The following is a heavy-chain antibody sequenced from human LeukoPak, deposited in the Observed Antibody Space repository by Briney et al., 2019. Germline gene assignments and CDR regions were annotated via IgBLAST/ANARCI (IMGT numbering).Heavy chain of an antibody. Sequence: PGGSLRLSCAAPGFTFSSYAMRWVRQAPGKGLEWVSGFSGSGGSTYYADSVKGRFTISRDNSKDTLYLQMNSLRAEDTAVYYCAKRPDFGDYYFYYMDVWGKGTTVTVSS. D-gene: IGHD4-17*01. CDR3: AKRPDFGDYYFYYMDV. J-gene: IGHJ6*03. CDR2: FSGSGGST. V-gene: IGHV3-23*01. CDR1: GFTFSSYA.